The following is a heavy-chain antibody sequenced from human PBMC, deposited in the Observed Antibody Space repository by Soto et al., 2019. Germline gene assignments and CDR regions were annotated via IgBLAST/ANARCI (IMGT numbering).Heavy chain of an antibody. CDR1: RDSVSSNIAA. D-gene: IGHD6-19*01. Sequence: SQTLSLTCVISRDSVSSNIAAWNWISQSPSRGLEWLGRTYYRSKWYNDYAVSVKSRITINPDTSKNQFSLQLNSVTPEDTAVYYCARVGSVAYDYWGQGTLVTVSS. J-gene: IGHJ4*02. V-gene: IGHV6-1*01. CDR3: ARVGSVAYDY. CDR2: TYYRSKWYN.